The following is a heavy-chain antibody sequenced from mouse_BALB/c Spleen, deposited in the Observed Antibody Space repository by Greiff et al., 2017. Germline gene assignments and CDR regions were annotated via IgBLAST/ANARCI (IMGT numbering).Heavy chain of an antibody. CDR3: VIYYDYDGGDLDY. V-gene: IGHV1-7*01. Sequence: QVQLKQSGAELAKPGASVKMSCKASGYTFTSYWMHWVKQRPGQGLEWIGYINPSTGYTEYNQKFKDKATLTADKSSSTAYMQLSSLTSEDSAVYYCVIYYDYDGGDLDYWGQGTTLTVSS. D-gene: IGHD2-4*01. CDR1: GYTFTSYW. J-gene: IGHJ2*01. CDR2: INPSTGYT.